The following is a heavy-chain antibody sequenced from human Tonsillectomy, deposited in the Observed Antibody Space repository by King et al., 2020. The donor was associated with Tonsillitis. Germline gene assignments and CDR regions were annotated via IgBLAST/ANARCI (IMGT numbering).Heavy chain of an antibody. J-gene: IGHJ4*02. V-gene: IGHV3-33*08. D-gene: IGHD6-6*01. CDR2: IWFDGSNK. CDR1: GFTFSSYG. CDR3: ARDWYSSSSGPDY. Sequence: VQLVESGGGVVQPGRSLRLSCAASGFTFSSYGMHWVRQAPGKGLEWVAIIWFDGSNKYYAYSVKGRFTISRDDSKNTLYLQMNSLRAEDTAVYYCARDWYSSSSGPDYWGQGTLVTVSS.